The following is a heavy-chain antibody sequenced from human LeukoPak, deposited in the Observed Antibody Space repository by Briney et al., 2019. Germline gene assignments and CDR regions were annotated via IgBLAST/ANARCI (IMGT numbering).Heavy chain of an antibody. CDR3: ARSTRPYDSSALGY. Sequence: ASVKVSCKASGYTFTSYGIIWVRQAPGQGLEWMGWISAYNGNTNYAQKLQGRVTMTTDTSTSTAYMELRSLRSDDTAVYYCARSTRPYDSSALGYWGQGTLVTVSS. CDR2: ISAYNGNT. D-gene: IGHD3-22*01. V-gene: IGHV1-18*01. CDR1: GYTFTSYG. J-gene: IGHJ4*02.